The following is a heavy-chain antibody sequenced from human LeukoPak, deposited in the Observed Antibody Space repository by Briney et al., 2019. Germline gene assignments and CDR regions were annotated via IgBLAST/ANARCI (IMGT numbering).Heavy chain of an antibody. CDR1: GFTFSSYS. D-gene: IGHD3-10*01. J-gene: IGHJ4*02. CDR2: ISSSSSYI. Sequence: GGSLRLSCAASGFTFSSYSMNWVRQAPGKGLEWVSSISSSSSYIYYADSVKGRFTISRDNAKNSLHLQMNSLRAEDTAVYYCARDSGLLWFGELDYWGQGTLVTVSS. V-gene: IGHV3-21*01. CDR3: ARDSGLLWFGELDY.